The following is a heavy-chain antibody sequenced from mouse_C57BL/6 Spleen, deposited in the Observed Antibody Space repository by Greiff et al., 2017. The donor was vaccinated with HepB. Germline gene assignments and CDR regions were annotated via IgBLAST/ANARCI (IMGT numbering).Heavy chain of an antibody. CDR2: INPNNGGT. CDR3: ARLTTVVADYFDY. CDR1: GYTFTDYY. D-gene: IGHD1-1*01. V-gene: IGHV1-26*01. J-gene: IGHJ2*01. Sequence: EVQLQQSGPELVKPGASVKISCKASGYTFTDYYMNWVKQSHGKSLEWIGDINPNNGGTSYNQKFKGKATLTVDKSSSTAYMELRSLTSEDSAVYYWARLTTVVADYFDYWGQGTTLTVSS.